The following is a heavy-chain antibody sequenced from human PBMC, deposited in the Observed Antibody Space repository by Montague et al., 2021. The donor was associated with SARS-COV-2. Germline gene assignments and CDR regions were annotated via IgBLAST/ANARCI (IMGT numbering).Heavy chain of an antibody. CDR1: GGSISSYC. D-gene: IGHD3-22*01. Sequence: SETLSLTCTVSGGSISSYCWSWIRQPQGKGLEWIGYIYYSGSTNYNPSLKIRVTISVGTSKTKISLKLSSVTAADTAVYYCASEVRDYYDRSGPGAFDLWGQGTMVTVSS. CDR2: IYYSGST. CDR3: ASEVRDYYDRSGPGAFDL. V-gene: IGHV4-59*01. J-gene: IGHJ3*01.